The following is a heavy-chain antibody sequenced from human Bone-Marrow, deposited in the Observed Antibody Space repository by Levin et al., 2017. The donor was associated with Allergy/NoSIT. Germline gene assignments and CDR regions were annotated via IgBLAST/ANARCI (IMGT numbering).Heavy chain of an antibody. J-gene: IGHJ5*02. CDR2: IYHRGTT. V-gene: IGHV4-59*11. CDR1: GGSLSPHY. Sequence: PSETLSLTCSVSGGSLSPHYWSWIRQTPGEELEWIGYIYHRGTTLYNPSFKSRVTIPVDTSLNQLSLNLSSVTAADTTIYYCAREPDHYGSGYFDPWGQGTLVTGSS. D-gene: IGHD3-10*01. CDR3: AREPDHYGSGYFDP.